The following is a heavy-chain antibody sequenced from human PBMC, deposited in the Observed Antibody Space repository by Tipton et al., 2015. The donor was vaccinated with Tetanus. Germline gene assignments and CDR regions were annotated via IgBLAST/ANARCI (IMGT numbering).Heavy chain of an antibody. J-gene: IGHJ4*02. CDR1: GFTVSSNY. D-gene: IGHD3-22*01. CDR3: ARDLRNYYDSSGYSDY. V-gene: IGHV3-21*01. Sequence: SLRLSCAVSGFTVSSNYISWVRQAPGKGLEWVSSISSSSSYIYYADSVKGRFTISRDNAKNSLYLQMNSLRAEDTAVYYCARDLRNYYDSSGYSDYWGQGTLVTVSS. CDR2: ISSSSSYI.